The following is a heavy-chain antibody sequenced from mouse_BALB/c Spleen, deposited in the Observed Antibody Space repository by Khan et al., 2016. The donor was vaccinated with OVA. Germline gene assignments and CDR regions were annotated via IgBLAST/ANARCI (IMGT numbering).Heavy chain of an antibody. Sequence: QVQLQQSGAELVKPGASVKVSCKAPGYNFTSYYMHWVKLRPGQGLEWIGEINPSSGRTDYNEKFKTKATLTVDTSSSTAYMQLSSLTSEDSAVYYCARGWLGNFNFDYWGQGTTLTVSS. CDR1: GYNFTSYY. CDR3: ARGWLGNFNFDY. V-gene: IGHV1S81*02. D-gene: IGHD2-1*01. CDR2: INPSSGRT. J-gene: IGHJ2*01.